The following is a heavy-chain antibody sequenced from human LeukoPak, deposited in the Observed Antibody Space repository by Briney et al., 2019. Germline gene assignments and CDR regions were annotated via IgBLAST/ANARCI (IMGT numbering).Heavy chain of an antibody. CDR1: GGSLRSYY. CDR2: IYLSAST. CDR3: SLSSTVSAYSFDY. J-gene: IGHJ4*02. Sequence: SETLPLTCTVSGGSLRSYYCSWIRQSAGKGLEWIGRIYLSASTNYNPSLESRVTMSVDTSKNQFSLRLRSVTAADTAIYHCSLSSTVSAYSFDYWGPGTLVTVSS. V-gene: IGHV4-4*07. D-gene: IGHD4-17*01.